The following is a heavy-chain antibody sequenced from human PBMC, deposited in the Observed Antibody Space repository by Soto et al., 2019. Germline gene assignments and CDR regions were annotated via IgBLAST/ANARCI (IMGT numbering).Heavy chain of an antibody. V-gene: IGHV4-30-4*01. CDR3: ARGREGGSDSLGSGYYTNWFDP. CDR1: GDSISSGDSY. CDR2: IYSSGIT. J-gene: IGHJ5*02. D-gene: IGHD3-3*01. Sequence: NPSETLSLTCTVSGDSISSGDSYWSWIRQSPGKGLEWIGYIYSSGITYYNESLKSRVSMSVDTSNNQFPLKMNSVTAADSAVYYCARGREGGSDSLGSGYYTNWFDPWGQGRLVTVSS.